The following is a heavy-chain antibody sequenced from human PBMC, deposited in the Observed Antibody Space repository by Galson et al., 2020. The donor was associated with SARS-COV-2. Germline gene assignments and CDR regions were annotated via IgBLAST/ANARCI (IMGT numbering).Heavy chain of an antibody. J-gene: IGHJ4*02. CDR1: GFSLRTIGMG. CDR3: ARRRHHASEGYYNVLSFDY. CDR2: IYWNYDK. D-gene: IGHD3-10*01. V-gene: IGHV2-5*01. Sequence: SGPTLVKPTQTLTLTCSFSGFSLRTIGMGVGWIRQPPGKALEWLALIYWNYDKSYKPSLTNRPTITKDISKNQVVLRMTNTDPVDTATYYCARRRHHASEGYYNVLSFDYWGQGTLVPVSS.